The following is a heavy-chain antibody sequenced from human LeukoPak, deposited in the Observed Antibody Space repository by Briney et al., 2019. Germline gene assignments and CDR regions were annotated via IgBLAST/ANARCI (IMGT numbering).Heavy chain of an antibody. CDR2: VSWNSGSI. D-gene: IGHD3-22*01. CDR3: AKDVRDYDSSGYTYFDY. V-gene: IGHV3-9*01. J-gene: IGHJ4*02. CDR1: GFTFDDYA. Sequence: GRSLRLSCAASGFTFDDYAMHWVRQAPGKGLEWVSGVSWNSGSIGYADSVKGRFTISRDNAKNSLYLQMNSLRAEDTALYYCAKDVRDYDSSGYTYFDYWGQGTLVTVSS.